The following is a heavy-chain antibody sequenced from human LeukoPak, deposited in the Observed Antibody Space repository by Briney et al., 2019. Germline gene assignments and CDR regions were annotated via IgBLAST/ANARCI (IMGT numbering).Heavy chain of an antibody. CDR3: ARGYGPNTSGWDY. CDR2: IYYSGST. CDR1: GGSISSSSYY. V-gene: IGHV4-61*05. Sequence: SETLSLTCTVSGGSISSSSYYWGWIRQPPGKGLEWIGYIYYSGSTNYNPSLKSRVTISVDTSKNQFSLRLSSVTAADTALYYCARGYGPNTSGWDYWGQGTLVTVSS. D-gene: IGHD6-19*01. J-gene: IGHJ4*02.